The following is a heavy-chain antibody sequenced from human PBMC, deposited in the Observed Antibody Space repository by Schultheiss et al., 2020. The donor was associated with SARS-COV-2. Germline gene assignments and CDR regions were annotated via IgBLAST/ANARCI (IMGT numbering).Heavy chain of an antibody. CDR3: AAQWDGSGWYGSWFDP. CDR1: GFTFSSYG. D-gene: IGHD6-19*01. Sequence: GGSLRLSCAASGFTFSSYGMHWVRQAPGKGLEWVAVIWYDGSNKYYADSVKGRFTISRDNSKNTLYLQMNSLRAEDTAVYYCAAQWDGSGWYGSWFDPWGQGTLVTVSS. J-gene: IGHJ5*02. CDR2: IWYDGSNK. V-gene: IGHV3-33*01.